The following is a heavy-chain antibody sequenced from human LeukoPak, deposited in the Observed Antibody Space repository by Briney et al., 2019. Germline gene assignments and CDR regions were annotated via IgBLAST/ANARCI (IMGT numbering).Heavy chain of an antibody. V-gene: IGHV3-9*01. CDR1: GFTFDDYA. CDR3: AREAHDYSKGGNDY. CDR2: ISWNSGSI. J-gene: IGHJ4*02. Sequence: GGSLRLSCAASGFTFDDYAMHWVRPAPGKGLEWVSGISWNSGSIGYADSVKGRFTISRDNAKNSLYLQMNSLRAEDTAVYYCAREAHDYSKGGNDYWGQGTLVTVSS. D-gene: IGHD4-11*01.